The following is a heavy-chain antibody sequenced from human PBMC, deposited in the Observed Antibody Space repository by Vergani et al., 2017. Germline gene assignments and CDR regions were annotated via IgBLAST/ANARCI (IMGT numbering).Heavy chain of an antibody. CDR3: ARDHYSGSYSHD. CDR1: GFTVSSNY. D-gene: IGHD1-26*01. V-gene: IGHV3-66*02. J-gene: IGHJ4*02. CDR2: IYSGGST. Sequence: EVQLVESGGGLVQPGGSLRLSCAASGFTVSSNYMSWVRQAPGKGLGWVSVIYSGGSTYYADSVKGRFTISRDNSKNTLYLQMNSLRAEDTAVYYCARDHYSGSYSHDWGQGTLVTVSS.